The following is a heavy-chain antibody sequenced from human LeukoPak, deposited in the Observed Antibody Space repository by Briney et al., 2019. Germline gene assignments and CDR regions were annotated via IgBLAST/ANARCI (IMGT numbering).Heavy chain of an antibody. J-gene: IGHJ4*02. CDR3: ARDGPSMVLDYDY. CDR1: GYTFTGYY. D-gene: IGHD3-10*01. Sequence: ASVKVSCKASGYTFTGYYLHWVRQAPGQGLEWMGWINPNSGDTGNAEKFQGRVTMTRDTSISTAYMELSRLGSDDTAVYYCARDGPSMVLDYDYWAREPWSPSPQ. V-gene: IGHV1-2*02. CDR2: INPNSGDT.